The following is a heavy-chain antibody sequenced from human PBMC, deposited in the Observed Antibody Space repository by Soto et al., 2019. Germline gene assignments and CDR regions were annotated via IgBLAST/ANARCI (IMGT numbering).Heavy chain of an antibody. J-gene: IGHJ4*02. Sequence: KTSETLSLTCTVSGGSISSGGYYWSWIRQHPGKGLEWIGYIYYSGSTYYNPSLKSRVTISVDTSKNQFSLKLSSVTAADTAVYYCARGTYYYDSSGYHYWGQGTLVTVSS. CDR2: IYYSGST. CDR3: ARGTYYYDSSGYHY. D-gene: IGHD3-22*01. V-gene: IGHV4-31*03. CDR1: GGSISSGGYY.